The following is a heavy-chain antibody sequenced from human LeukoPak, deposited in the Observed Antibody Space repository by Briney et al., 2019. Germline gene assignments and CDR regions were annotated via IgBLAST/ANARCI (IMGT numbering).Heavy chain of an antibody. CDR1: GYSFTSYW. J-gene: IGHJ5*02. D-gene: IGHD5-18*01. V-gene: IGHV5-51*01. Sequence: GESLKISCKGSGYSFTSYWIGWVRQTPGKGLEWMGVIYPGDSRTRYNPSFEGQVTISADKSINTAYLQWSSLKASDTAMYYCAYPEFYSPWPGPWGQGTLVTVSS. CDR3: AYPEFYSPWPGP. CDR2: IYPGDSRT.